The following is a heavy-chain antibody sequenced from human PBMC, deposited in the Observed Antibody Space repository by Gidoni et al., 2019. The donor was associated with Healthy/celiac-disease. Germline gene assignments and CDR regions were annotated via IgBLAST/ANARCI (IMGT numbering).Heavy chain of an antibody. CDR2: ISYDGSNK. Sequence: QVQLVESGGGVVQPGRSLRLSCAASGFTFSSYAMHWVRQAPGKGLELVAVISYDGSNKYYADSVKGRFTISRDNSKNTLYLQMNSLRAEDTAVYYCARDHRAGYYFDYWGQGTLVTVSS. CDR3: ARDHRAGYYFDY. V-gene: IGHV3-30*01. CDR1: GFTFSSYA. D-gene: IGHD3-10*01. J-gene: IGHJ4*02.